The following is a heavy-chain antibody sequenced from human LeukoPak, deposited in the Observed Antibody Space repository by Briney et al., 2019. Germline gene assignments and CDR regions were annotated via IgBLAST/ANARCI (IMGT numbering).Heavy chain of an antibody. D-gene: IGHD3-16*01. Sequence: GGSLRLSCAASGFTFSNYNMNWVRQAPGKGLEWVSYISSSSRTIYYADSVRGRFSISRDNAKNSLYLQMNSLRDEDTAVYYCARAQAGGDSHYDSGTSPNIHYWGQGTLVTVS. CDR3: ARAQAGGDSHYDSGTSPNIHY. CDR1: GFTFSNYN. CDR2: ISSSSRTI. J-gene: IGHJ4*02. V-gene: IGHV3-48*02.